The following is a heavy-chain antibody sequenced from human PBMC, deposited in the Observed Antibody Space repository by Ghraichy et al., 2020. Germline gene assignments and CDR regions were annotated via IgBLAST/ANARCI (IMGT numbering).Heavy chain of an antibody. D-gene: IGHD5-12*01. Sequence: SETLSLTCAVYGGSFSGYYWSWIRQPPGKGLEWIGEINHSGSTNYNPSLKSRVTISVDTSKNQFSLKLSSVTAADTAVYYCARYVDIVATIEDWGQGTLVTVSS. CDR2: INHSGST. CDR3: ARYVDIVATIED. CDR1: GGSFSGYY. J-gene: IGHJ4*02. V-gene: IGHV4-34*01.